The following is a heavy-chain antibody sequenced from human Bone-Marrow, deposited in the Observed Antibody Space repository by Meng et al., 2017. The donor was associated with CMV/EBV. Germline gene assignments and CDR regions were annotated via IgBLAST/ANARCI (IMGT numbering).Heavy chain of an antibody. D-gene: IGHD2-2*01. CDR3: ANKGYCSSTSCSYAFDI. CDR1: GYTFTGYY. Sequence: ASVKVSCKASGYTFTGYYMHWVRQAPGQGLEWMGWINPNSGGTNYAQKFQGRVTMTRDTSISTAYMELSRLRSDDTAVYYCANKGYCSSTSCSYAFDIWGQGTMVTVSS. V-gene: IGHV1-2*02. J-gene: IGHJ3*02. CDR2: INPNSGGT.